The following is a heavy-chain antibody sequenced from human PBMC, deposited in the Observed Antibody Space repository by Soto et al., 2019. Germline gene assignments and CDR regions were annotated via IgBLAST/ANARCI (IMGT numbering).Heavy chain of an antibody. Sequence: QVQLLESGPGLVKPSQTLSLTCSVSGDSISNLDYFWAWIRQPPGQALEYIGYIYKSATTYYNPSFESRVAISVDTSKRQFSLNVTSVTAADTAVYFCARGRYCLTGRGFPNWFDSWGQGALVTVSS. J-gene: IGHJ5*01. CDR1: GDSISNLDYF. D-gene: IGHD7-27*01. CDR3: ARGRYCLTGRGFPNWFDS. V-gene: IGHV4-30-4*01. CDR2: IYKSATT.